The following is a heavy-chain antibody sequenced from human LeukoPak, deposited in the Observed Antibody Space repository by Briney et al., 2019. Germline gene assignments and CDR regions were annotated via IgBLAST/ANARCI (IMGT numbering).Heavy chain of an antibody. Sequence: GGSLRLSCVAPGIAFGNYGMHWVRQAPGKGLEWVAFIRYDGSDKYCVDSVKGRFTISRDNSKNTLYLQMNSLRAEDTAVYYCAKGLYGSWAFDIWGQGTMVTVSS. CDR1: GIAFGNYG. V-gene: IGHV3-30*02. D-gene: IGHD3-10*01. CDR3: AKGLYGSWAFDI. CDR2: IRYDGSDK. J-gene: IGHJ3*02.